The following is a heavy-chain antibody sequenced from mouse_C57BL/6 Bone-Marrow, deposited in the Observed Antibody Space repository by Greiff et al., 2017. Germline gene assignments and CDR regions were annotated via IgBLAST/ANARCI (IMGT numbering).Heavy chain of an antibody. Sequence: EVKVVESGGGLVQPGGSLKLSCAASGFTFSDYGMAWVRQAPRQGPEWVAFISNLAYSIYYADTVTGRFTISRENAKNTLYLEMSSLRSEDTAMYYCARRGVYAVYAMDDWGKGTSVTVSS. D-gene: IGHD2-12*01. J-gene: IGHJ4*01. V-gene: IGHV5-15*01. CDR2: ISNLAYSI. CDR1: GFTFSDYG. CDR3: ARRGVYAVYAMDD.